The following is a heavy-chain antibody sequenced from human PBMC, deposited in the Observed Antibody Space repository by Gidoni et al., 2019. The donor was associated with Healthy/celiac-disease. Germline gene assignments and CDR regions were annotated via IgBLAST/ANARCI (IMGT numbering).Heavy chain of an antibody. J-gene: IGHJ3*02. CDR3: ARVSSRGQDDDAFDI. CDR2: ISSSSSYI. V-gene: IGHV3-21*01. CDR1: GFTFSRYS. Sequence: EVQLVESGGGLVKPGGSLRLSCAASGFTFSRYSMNWVRQAPGKGLEWVSSISSSSSYIYYADSVKGRFTISRDNAKNSLYLQMNSLRAEDTAVYYCARVSSRGQDDDAFDIWGQGTMVTVSS. D-gene: IGHD3-16*02.